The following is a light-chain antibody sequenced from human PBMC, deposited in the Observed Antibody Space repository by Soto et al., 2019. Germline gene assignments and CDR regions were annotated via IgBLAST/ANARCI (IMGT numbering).Light chain of an antibody. Sequence: DIQMTQSPSTLSASVGDRVTITCRASQTVSTWLAWYQQKPGKAPKLLIYDASSLESGVPSRFSGSGSGTEFTLTISSLQPEDFAVYYCQQYGRSPYTFGQGTKLEIK. V-gene: IGKV1-5*01. CDR3: QQYGRSPYT. CDR1: QTVSTW. CDR2: DAS. J-gene: IGKJ2*01.